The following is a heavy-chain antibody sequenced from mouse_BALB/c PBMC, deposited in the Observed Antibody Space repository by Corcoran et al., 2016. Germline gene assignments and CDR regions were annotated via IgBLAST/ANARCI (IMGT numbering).Heavy chain of an antibody. Sequence: EVQLQQSGAELVKPGASVKLSCTASGFNIKDTYMHWVKQRPEQGLEWIGRIDTANGNTKYDPKFQGKATITAATSSNTAYLQLSSLTSEDTSVYYCARVYGITYAMEYWGQGTSVTVSS. V-gene: IGHV14-3*02. D-gene: IGHD1-1*01. J-gene: IGHJ4*01. CDR2: IDTANGNT. CDR3: ARVYGITYAMEY. CDR1: GFNIKDTY.